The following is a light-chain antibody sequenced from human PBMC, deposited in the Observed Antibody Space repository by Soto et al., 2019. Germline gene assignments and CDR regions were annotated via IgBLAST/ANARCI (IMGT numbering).Light chain of an antibody. CDR3: QQYGKSPWT. CDR1: QSAFGTY. J-gene: IGKJ1*01. V-gene: IGKV3-20*01. Sequence: EIVLTQSPGTLSLSPGESATLSCRASQSAFGTYLAWFQQKPGQAPRLLIYGASSRASGILDRFSGSGSAKDFFLSISRVQPEVYAFYNCQQYGKSPWTLGQGTKVEI. CDR2: GAS.